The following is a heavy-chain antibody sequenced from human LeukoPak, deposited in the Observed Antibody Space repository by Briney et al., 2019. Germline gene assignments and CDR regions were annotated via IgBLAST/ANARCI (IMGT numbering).Heavy chain of an antibody. CDR2: TYFGSQWNT. Sequence: SQTLSLTCAISGDSVSSNSASWNWFRQSPSRGLEWLGRTYFGSQWNTDYALSVQSRITITPDTSENLVSLQLNSVTPEDTALYYCARGRYDAYSGYFDYWGQGALVTVSS. CDR3: ARGRYDAYSGYFDY. CDR1: GDSVSSNSAS. J-gene: IGHJ4*02. V-gene: IGHV6-1*01. D-gene: IGHD3-22*01.